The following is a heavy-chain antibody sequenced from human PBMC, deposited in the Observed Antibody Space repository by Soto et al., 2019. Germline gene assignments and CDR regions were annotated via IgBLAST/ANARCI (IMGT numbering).Heavy chain of an antibody. D-gene: IGHD3-22*01. J-gene: IGHJ6*02. CDR2: INSDGSST. Sequence: GGPLRLSCAASGFTFSSYWMHWFRQAPGKGLVWVSRINSDGSSTSYAGSAKGRFTISRVNAKNKLYLQMNSLRAEDTAVYYCARESDNMIVVVTGMDVWGQGTTVTVSS. V-gene: IGHV3-74*01. CDR3: ARESDNMIVVVTGMDV. CDR1: GFTFSSYW.